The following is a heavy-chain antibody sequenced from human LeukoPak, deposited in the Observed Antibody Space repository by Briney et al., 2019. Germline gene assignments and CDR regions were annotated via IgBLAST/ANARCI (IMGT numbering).Heavy chain of an antibody. V-gene: IGHV1-18*01. CDR2: VSAYNGNT. CDR3: VRVWDNWNDLDY. J-gene: IGHJ4*02. D-gene: IGHD1-1*01. CDR1: GYTFTSYG. Sequence: GASVKVSCKASGYTFTSYGTSWVRQAPGQGLEWMGWVSAYNGNTNYAQKLQGRVTMTTDTSTSTAYMELRSLRSGDTAVYYCVRVWDNWNDLDYWGQGTLVTVSS.